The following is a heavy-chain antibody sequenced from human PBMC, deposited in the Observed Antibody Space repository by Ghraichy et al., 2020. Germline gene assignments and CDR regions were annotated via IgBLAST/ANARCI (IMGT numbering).Heavy chain of an antibody. D-gene: IGHD2-2*01. CDR2: IYYSGST. J-gene: IGHJ4*02. Sequence: SETLSLTCTVSGGSISSSSYYWGWIRQPPGKGLEWIGSIYYSGSTYYNPSLKSRVTISVDTSKNQFSLKLSSVTAADTAVYYCARTYCSSTSCYAIDYWGQGTLVTVSS. CDR1: GGSISSSSYY. V-gene: IGHV4-39*01. CDR3: ARTYCSSTSCYAIDY.